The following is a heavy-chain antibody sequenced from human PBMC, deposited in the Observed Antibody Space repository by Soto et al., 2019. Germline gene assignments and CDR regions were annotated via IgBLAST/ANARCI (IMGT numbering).Heavy chain of an antibody. CDR3: TTGPYYYDSSGYPGHFDY. D-gene: IGHD3-22*01. CDR2: IKSKTDGGTT. CDR1: GFTFSNAW. V-gene: IGHV3-15*07. J-gene: IGHJ4*02. Sequence: GGSLRLSCAASGFTFSNAWMNWVGQAPGKGLEWVGRIKSKTDGGTTDYAAPVKGRFTISRDDSKNTLYLQMNSLKTEDTAVYYCTTGPYYYDSSGYPGHFDYWGQGTLVTVSS.